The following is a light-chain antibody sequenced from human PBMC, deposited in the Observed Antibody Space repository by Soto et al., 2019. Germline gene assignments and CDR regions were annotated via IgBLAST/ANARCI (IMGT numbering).Light chain of an antibody. CDR2: DAS. V-gene: IGKV3-11*01. J-gene: IGKJ4*01. Sequence: IVSTQSPATLSLSPGERATLSCRASQSVSSYLAWYQQKPGQAPRLLIYDASNRATGIPARFSGSGSGTDLTITISSLEPEDFEVYYCQQRSNWPLTFGGGTKVDIK. CDR1: QSVSSY. CDR3: QQRSNWPLT.